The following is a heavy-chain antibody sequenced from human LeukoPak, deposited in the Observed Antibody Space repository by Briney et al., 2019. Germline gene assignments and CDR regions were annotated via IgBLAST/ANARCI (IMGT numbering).Heavy chain of an antibody. J-gene: IGHJ4*02. CDR2: IRYDGSNK. V-gene: IGHV3-30*02. Sequence: GGSLRLSCAASGFPFSLHWMTWVRQAPGKGLEWVAFIRYDGSNKYYADSVKGRFTISRDNSKNTLYLQMNSLRAEDTAVYYCAKDGYYYGSGSYPQYYFDYWGQGTLVTVSS. D-gene: IGHD3-10*01. CDR1: GFPFSLHW. CDR3: AKDGYYYGSGSYPQYYFDY.